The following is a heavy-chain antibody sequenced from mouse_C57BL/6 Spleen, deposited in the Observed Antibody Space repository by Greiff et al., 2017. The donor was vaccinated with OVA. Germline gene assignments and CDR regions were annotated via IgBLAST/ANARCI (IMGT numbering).Heavy chain of an antibody. CDR1: GYTFTDYA. J-gene: IGHJ1*03. Sequence: LVESGAELVRPGASVTLSCKASGYTFTDYAMHWVKQTPVHGLEWIGAIYPETGGTAYNQKFKGKAILTADKSSSTAYMELRSLTSEDSAVYYCTSSHYYGSRHTYVDDWGRGTTVTVSS. D-gene: IGHD1-1*01. V-gene: IGHV1-15*01. CDR3: TSSHYYGSRHTYVDD. CDR2: IYPETGGT.